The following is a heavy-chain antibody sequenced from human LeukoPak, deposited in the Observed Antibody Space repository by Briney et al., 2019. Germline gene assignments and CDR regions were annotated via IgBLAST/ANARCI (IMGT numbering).Heavy chain of an antibody. Sequence: QSGGSLRLSCAASGFTLRSYRMNWVRQVPGKGLEWISHISSGSSSIYYADSVKGRFTISRDDAKNSLYLQMNSLRDEDTAVYYCARAPGGSSWSPWFDPWGQGTLVTVSS. CDR3: ARAPGGSSWSPWFDP. CDR1: GFTLRSYR. V-gene: IGHV3-48*02. CDR2: ISSGSSSI. D-gene: IGHD6-13*01. J-gene: IGHJ5*02.